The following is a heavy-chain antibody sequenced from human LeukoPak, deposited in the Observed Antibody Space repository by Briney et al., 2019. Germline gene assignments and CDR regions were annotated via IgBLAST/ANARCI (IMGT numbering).Heavy chain of an antibody. J-gene: IGHJ3*02. CDR3: ARAASLSPHSDDAFDI. D-gene: IGHD3-10*01. Sequence: GRSLRLSCAASGFTFSSYGMHWVRQAPGKGLEWVAVIWYDGSNKYYADSVKGRFTISRDNSKNTLYLQMNSLRAEDTAVYYCARAASLSPHSDDAFDIWGQGTMVTVSS. CDR1: GFTFSSYG. CDR2: IWYDGSNK. V-gene: IGHV3-33*01.